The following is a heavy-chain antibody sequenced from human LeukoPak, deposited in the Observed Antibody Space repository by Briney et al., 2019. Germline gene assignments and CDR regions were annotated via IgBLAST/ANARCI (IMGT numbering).Heavy chain of an antibody. CDR2: IKSKTDGGTT. CDR1: GFTFITYA. D-gene: IGHD3-3*01. J-gene: IGHJ4*02. CDR3: TTDFSWSYIDY. V-gene: IGHV3-15*01. Sequence: GGALRLSCAASGFTFITYAMSWVRQAPGKGLEWVGRIKSKTDGGTTDYAAPVKGRFTISRDDSKTTLYLQMDSLKTEDTAVYYCTTDFSWSYIDYWGQGTLVTVSS.